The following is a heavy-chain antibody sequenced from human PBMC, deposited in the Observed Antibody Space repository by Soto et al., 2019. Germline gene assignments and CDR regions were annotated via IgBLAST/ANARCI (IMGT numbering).Heavy chain of an antibody. D-gene: IGHD3-10*01. J-gene: IGHJ4*02. CDR1: GYTFTSFG. Sequence: ASVKVSCKTSGYTFTSFGVSWVRQAPGQGLEWMGWISGYNGKTKYAQTLQGRVAMTADTSTSTVYMELRGLISDDTDVYFCARDKMIDDYGLGTYDYWGQGTTVTVS. CDR2: ISGYNGKT. V-gene: IGHV1-18*04. CDR3: ARDKMIDDYGLGTYDY.